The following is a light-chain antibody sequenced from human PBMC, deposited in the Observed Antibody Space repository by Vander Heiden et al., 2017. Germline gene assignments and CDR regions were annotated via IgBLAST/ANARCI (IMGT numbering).Light chain of an antibody. CDR3: QRSYSVSGFN. CDR1: QNIASD. V-gene: IGKV1-39*01. CDR2: AAS. J-gene: IGKJ3*01. Sequence: DIQMTQSPSSLSASVGDRIIITCRASQNIASDLNWYQQKSGKAPELLIYAASSLQSGVPSRFSGSGSGTDFSLTISGLQPEDFATYYCQRSYSVSGFNFGPGTKVDLK.